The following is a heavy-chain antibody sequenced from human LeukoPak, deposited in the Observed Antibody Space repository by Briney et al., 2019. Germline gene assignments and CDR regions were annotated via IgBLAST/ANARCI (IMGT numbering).Heavy chain of an antibody. Sequence: ASVKVSCKASGGTFSSYAISWVRQAPGQGLGWMGRIIPILGIANYAQKFQGRVTITADKSTSTAYMELSSLRSEDTAVYYCASDVLGLVIGTGGYYFDYWGQGTLVTVSS. CDR2: IIPILGIA. V-gene: IGHV1-69*04. D-gene: IGHD3/OR15-3a*01. CDR1: GGTFSSYA. J-gene: IGHJ4*02. CDR3: ASDVLGLVIGTGGYYFDY.